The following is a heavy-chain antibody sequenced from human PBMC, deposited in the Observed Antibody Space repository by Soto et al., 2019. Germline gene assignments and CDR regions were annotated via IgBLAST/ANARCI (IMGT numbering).Heavy chain of an antibody. V-gene: IGHV3-74*01. CDR2: INGDGSGT. CDR3: ARGIFGSGTANDY. D-gene: IGHD3-10*01. Sequence: EVQLVASGGGLVQPGGSLRLSCAASGFTFSGSWMHWVRQAPGKGLVWVSRINGDGSGTSYADFVKGRFTISGDDAKNTLFLQMNGLRAEDTAVYYCARGIFGSGTANDYWGQGTLVTVSS. CDR1: GFTFSGSW. J-gene: IGHJ4*02.